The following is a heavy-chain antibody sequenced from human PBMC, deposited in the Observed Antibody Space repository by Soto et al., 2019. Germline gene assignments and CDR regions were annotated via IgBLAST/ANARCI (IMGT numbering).Heavy chain of an antibody. V-gene: IGHV5-51*01. CDR1: GSSFTNYR. Sequence: GESLTISCKGFGSSFTNYRIGWVRQMPGKGLEWVGFIYPADSNTRYSPSFEGQVTISVDKSIGTAYLQWSSLKASDTAMYYCAKSQSSGWFYWGQGALVTVSS. CDR2: IYPADSNT. D-gene: IGHD6-19*01. CDR3: AKSQSSGWFY. J-gene: IGHJ4*02.